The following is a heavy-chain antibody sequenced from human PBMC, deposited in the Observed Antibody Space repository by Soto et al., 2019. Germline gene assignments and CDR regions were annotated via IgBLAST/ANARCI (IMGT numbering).Heavy chain of an antibody. CDR3: TKTGDLAAFDI. V-gene: IGHV3-73*02. CDR2: IRSKVNSYAT. J-gene: IGHJ3*02. Sequence: EVQLVESGGGLVQPGGSLKVSCAASGFTFSGSAMHWVRQASRKGLEWVGRIRSKVNSYATAYAASVKGRFTISRDDSKNTAYLQMNSLKTEDTAVYYCTKTGDLAAFDIWGQGTMVTVSS. CDR1: GFTFSGSA. D-gene: IGHD7-27*01.